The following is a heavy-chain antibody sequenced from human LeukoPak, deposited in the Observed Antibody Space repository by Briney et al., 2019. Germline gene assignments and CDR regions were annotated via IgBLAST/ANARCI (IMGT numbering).Heavy chain of an antibody. Sequence: GGSLRLSCAASGFTFSSYWMSWVRQAPGKGLEWVASIKQDGSETYYVDSVKGRFTISRDNARNSLYLQMNSLRAEDTAVYYCARGDDSSGYYDAFDIWGQGTMVTVSS. D-gene: IGHD3-22*01. V-gene: IGHV3-7*01. J-gene: IGHJ3*02. CDR3: ARGDDSSGYYDAFDI. CDR2: IKQDGSET. CDR1: GFTFSSYW.